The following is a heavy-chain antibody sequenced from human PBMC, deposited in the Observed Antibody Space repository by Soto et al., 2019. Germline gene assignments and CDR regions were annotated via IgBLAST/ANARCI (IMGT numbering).Heavy chain of an antibody. D-gene: IGHD5-12*01. CDR2: IYYSGST. Sequence: QVQLQESGPGLVKPSQTLSLTCAVSGGSISSGDYYWSWIRQPPGKGLEWIGYIYYSGSTYYNPSLRSRVTMSVDTSQNQFSLNLNSVTAADTAVFCCARVRRVATTGMGMDVWGQGTTVTVSS. J-gene: IGHJ6*02. CDR3: ARVRRVATTGMGMDV. V-gene: IGHV4-30-4*01. CDR1: GGSISSGDYY.